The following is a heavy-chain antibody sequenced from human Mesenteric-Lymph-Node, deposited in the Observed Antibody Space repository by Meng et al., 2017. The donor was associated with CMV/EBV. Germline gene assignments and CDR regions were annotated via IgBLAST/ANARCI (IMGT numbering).Heavy chain of an antibody. D-gene: IGHD2-2*01. CDR2: SRNKDHSYTT. CDR1: GFILSDHF. V-gene: IGHV3-72*01. J-gene: IGHJ5*02. Sequence: GESLKISCAASGFILSDHFVDWVRQTPGKGLEWIARSRNKDHSYTTEYAAPVKGRFTISREDSRNSLSLQMNSLKTEDTAIYYCVRVRYCGKTCWRPYDSWGQGTLVTVSS. CDR3: VRVRYCGKTCWRPYDS.